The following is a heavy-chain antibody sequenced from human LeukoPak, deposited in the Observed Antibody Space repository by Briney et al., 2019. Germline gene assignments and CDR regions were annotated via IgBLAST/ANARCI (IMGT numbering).Heavy chain of an antibody. CDR1: GDSISSGGYS. D-gene: IGHD4-11*01. V-gene: IGHV4-30-2*01. Sequence: SETQSLTCAVSGDSISSGGYSWSWIRQTPGKGLEWIGYIYHSGTTYYNPSLKSRVTILVDRSKNQFSLKLGSVTAADTAVYYCARVTTVTTFDYWGQGTLVSVSS. CDR3: ARVTTVTTFDY. CDR2: IYHSGTT. J-gene: IGHJ4*02.